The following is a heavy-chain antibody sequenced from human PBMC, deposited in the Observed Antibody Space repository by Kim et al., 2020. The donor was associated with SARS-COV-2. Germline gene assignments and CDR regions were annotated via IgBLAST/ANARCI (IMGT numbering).Heavy chain of an antibody. CDR3: ARRVDGLWGYFDF. J-gene: IGHJ4*02. V-gene: IGHV4-39*01. Sequence: SLESRFTMSVDTSKNQFSLKLESVTAADTAVYFCARRVDGLWGYFDFWGQGALVTVAS. D-gene: IGHD7-27*01.